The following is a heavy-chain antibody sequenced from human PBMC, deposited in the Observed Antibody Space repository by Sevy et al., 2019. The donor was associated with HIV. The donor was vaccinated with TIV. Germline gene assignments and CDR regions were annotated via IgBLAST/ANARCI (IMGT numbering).Heavy chain of an antibody. CDR3: AKIGRITMVRGVMSNWFDP. CDR1: GFTFSSYW. J-gene: IGHJ5*02. Sequence: GGSLRLSCAASGFTFSSYWMSWVRQAPGKGLEWVANIKQDGSEKYYVDSVKGRFTISRDNAKNSLYLQMNSLRAEDTTVYCCAKIGRITMVRGVMSNWFDPWGQGTLVTVSS. D-gene: IGHD3-10*01. V-gene: IGHV3-7*01. CDR2: IKQDGSEK.